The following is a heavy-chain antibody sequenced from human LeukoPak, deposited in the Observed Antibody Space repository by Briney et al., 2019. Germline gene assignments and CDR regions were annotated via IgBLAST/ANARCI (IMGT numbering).Heavy chain of an antibody. J-gene: IGHJ5*02. CDR1: GGTFSSYA. Sequence: GASVKVSCKASGGTFSSYAISWVRQAPGQGLEWMGGIIPIFGTANYAQKFQGRVTFTADESTSTAYMELSSLRSEDTAVYYCARGGSSSWPNWFDPWGQGTLVTVSS. CDR2: IIPIFGTA. D-gene: IGHD6-13*01. CDR3: ARGGSSSWPNWFDP. V-gene: IGHV1-69*13.